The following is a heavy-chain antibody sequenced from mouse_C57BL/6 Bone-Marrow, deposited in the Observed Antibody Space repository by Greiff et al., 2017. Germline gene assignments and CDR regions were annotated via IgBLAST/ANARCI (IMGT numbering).Heavy chain of an antibody. CDR1: GFTFSDFY. CDR3: ARDALYDYEGMDY. Sequence: EVKLMESGGGLVQSGRSLRLSCATSGFTFSDFYMEWVRQAPGKGLEWIAASRNKANDYTTEYSASVKGRFIVSRDTSQSILYLQMNALRAEDTAIYYCARDALYDYEGMDYWGQGTSVTVSS. J-gene: IGHJ4*01. D-gene: IGHD2-4*01. V-gene: IGHV7-1*01. CDR2: SRNKANDYTT.